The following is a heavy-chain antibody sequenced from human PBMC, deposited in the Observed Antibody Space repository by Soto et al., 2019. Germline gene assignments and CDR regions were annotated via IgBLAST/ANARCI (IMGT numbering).Heavy chain of an antibody. CDR3: ARGYCTSTRCYEFDY. CDR2: IYYSGKT. J-gene: IGHJ4*02. Sequence: QVQLQESGPGLVKPSETLSLTCTVSSGSISAYYWNWIRQTPGKGLGWIGAIYYSGKTNYSPSLKRRVTISVDTSKQQFSLKLTSVTAADTAMYYCARGYCTSTRCYEFDYWGQGTLVTVSS. V-gene: IGHV4-59*01. D-gene: IGHD2-2*01. CDR1: SGSISAYY.